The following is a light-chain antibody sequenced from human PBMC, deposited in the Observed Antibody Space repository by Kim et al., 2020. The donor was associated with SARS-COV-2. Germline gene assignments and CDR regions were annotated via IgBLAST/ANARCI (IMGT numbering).Light chain of an antibody. Sequence: EIALTQSPGTVSLSPGERATFSCRANETVGSSYIAWYQQKPGQAPRLVVYGTSSRDTGIPDRFSGSGSGTDFTLTINRLEPEDFAVYYCQQYRRSPTTFGQGTRLEIK. CDR1: ETVGSSY. V-gene: IGKV3-20*01. CDR2: GTS. CDR3: QQYRRSPTT. J-gene: IGKJ5*01.